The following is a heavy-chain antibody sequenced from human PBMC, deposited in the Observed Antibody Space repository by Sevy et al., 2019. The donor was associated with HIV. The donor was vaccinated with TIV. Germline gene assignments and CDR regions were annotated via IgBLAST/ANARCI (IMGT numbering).Heavy chain of an antibody. J-gene: IGHJ4*02. Sequence: GGSLRLSCAASGLTFSSYWMSWVSQAPGKGLEWVANIKEDGSEQYYVDSVKGRFTVSRDNAKNSLYLQMNSLRAEDTAVYYCTKFYGTGSYVDYWGQGTLVTVSS. D-gene: IGHD6-19*01. CDR1: GLTFSSYW. CDR3: TKFYGTGSYVDY. V-gene: IGHV3-7*01. CDR2: IKEDGSEQ.